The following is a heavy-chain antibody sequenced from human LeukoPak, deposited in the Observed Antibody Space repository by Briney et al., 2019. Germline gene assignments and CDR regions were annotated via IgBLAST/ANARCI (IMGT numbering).Heavy chain of an antibody. Sequence: GASVKVSCKASGYTFSDYCMHWVRQAPGQGLEWMGWINPNSGGTNYAQKFQGRVTMTRDSSISTAYMELSRLRSDDTAVYYCARNSRYYYGSGSFVPLHMDVWGKGTTVTISS. D-gene: IGHD3-10*01. J-gene: IGHJ6*03. CDR3: ARNSRYYYGSGSFVPLHMDV. V-gene: IGHV1-2*02. CDR1: GYTFSDYC. CDR2: INPNSGGT.